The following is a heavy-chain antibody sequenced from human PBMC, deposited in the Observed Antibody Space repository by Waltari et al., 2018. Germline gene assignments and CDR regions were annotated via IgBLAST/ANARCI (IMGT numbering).Heavy chain of an antibody. CDR3: ARGAYCGGDCYSGSDLDY. V-gene: IGHV4-34*01. D-gene: IGHD2-21*02. Sequence: QVQLQQWGAGLLKPSETLSLTCAVYGGSFSGYYWSWIHQPPGTGLEWLGEINHSGSTNYNPSLKSRVTISVDTSTNQFSLKLSAVTAADTAVYYCARGAYCGGDCYSGSDLDYWGQGTLVTVSS. J-gene: IGHJ4*02. CDR1: GGSFSGYY. CDR2: INHSGST.